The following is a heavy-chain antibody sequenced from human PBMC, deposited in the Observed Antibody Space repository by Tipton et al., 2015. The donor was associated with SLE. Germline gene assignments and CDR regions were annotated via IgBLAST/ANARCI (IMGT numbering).Heavy chain of an antibody. D-gene: IGHD1-26*01. J-gene: IGHJ3*02. V-gene: IGHV4-39*07. Sequence: TLSLTCTVSGGSIYTSAYYWGWIRQPPGKGLEWIGSIYSGGSTYYNPSLKSRVTVSVDTSKNQFSLKLTSVTAADTALYYCARLSPPTQILVDDGSDIWGQGTMVTVSS. CDR3: ARLSPPTQILVDDGSDI. CDR1: GGSIYTSAYY. CDR2: IYSGGST.